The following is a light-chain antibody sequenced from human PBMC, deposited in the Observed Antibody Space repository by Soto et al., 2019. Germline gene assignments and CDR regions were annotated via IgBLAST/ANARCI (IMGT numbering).Light chain of an antibody. V-gene: IGKV3-20*01. CDR1: QSVSSSY. J-gene: IGKJ5*01. CDR3: QKYGSSPIN. Sequence: EIVLTHSPGTLSFSPLERATLSFSSSQSVSSSYLAWYQQKPGQAPRLLIYGASSRATGIPDRFSGSGSGTDFTLTISRLEPEDFAVYYCQKYGSSPINFGQGTRLEIK. CDR2: GAS.